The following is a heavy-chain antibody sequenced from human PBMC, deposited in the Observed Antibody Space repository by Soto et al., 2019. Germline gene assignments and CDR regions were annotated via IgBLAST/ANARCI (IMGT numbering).Heavy chain of an antibody. J-gene: IGHJ6*02. CDR2: ISYDGSNK. V-gene: IGHV3-30*18. CDR1: GFTFSSYG. Sequence: GGSLRLSCAASGFTFSSYGMHWVRQAPGKGLEWVAVISYDGSNKYYADSVKGRLTISRDNSKNTLYLQMNSLRAEDTAVYYCAKDNDFWSGRGHNSYYYGMDVWGQGTTVTVSS. CDR3: AKDNDFWSGRGHNSYYYGMDV. D-gene: IGHD3-3*01.